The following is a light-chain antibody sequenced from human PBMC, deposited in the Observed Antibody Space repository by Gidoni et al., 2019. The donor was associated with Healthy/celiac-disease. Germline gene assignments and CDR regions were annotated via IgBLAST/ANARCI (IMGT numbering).Light chain of an antibody. CDR1: QSISSY. V-gene: IGKV1-39*01. Sequence: ASVGDRVTITCRASQSISSYLNWYQQKPGKDPKLLIYAASSLQSGVPSRFSGSGSGTDFTLTISSLQPEDFSTYYCQQRYSTPYTFGQGTKLEIK. J-gene: IGKJ2*01. CDR2: AAS. CDR3: QQRYSTPYT.